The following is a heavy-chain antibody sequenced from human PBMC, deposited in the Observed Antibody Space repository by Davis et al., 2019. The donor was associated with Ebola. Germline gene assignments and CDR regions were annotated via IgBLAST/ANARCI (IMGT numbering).Heavy chain of an antibody. V-gene: IGHV3-23*01. Sequence: GESLKTLCEASGFTFSSYAMSWVRPAPGKGLEWVSGISSSGDKIYYADPVKGRFTISRDNSKNTLYLQMNSLRPEDTAVYYCAKGEWEIPSIFDYWGQGTLVTVSS. CDR3: AKGEWEIPSIFDY. CDR2: ISSSGDKI. J-gene: IGHJ4*02. D-gene: IGHD1-26*01. CDR1: GFTFSSYA.